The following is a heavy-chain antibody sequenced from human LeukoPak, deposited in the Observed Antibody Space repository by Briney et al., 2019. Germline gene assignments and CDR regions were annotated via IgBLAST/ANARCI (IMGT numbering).Heavy chain of an antibody. J-gene: IGHJ4*02. V-gene: IGHV3-30*04. CDR2: ISYDGSNK. CDR1: GFTFSSYA. D-gene: IGHD6-13*01. CDR3: ATLGLAAAGPTTSFDY. Sequence: GGSLRLSCAASGFTFSSYAMHWVRQAPGKGLEWVAVISYDGSNKYYAGSVKGRFTISRDDSKNTLYLQMNSLRAEDTAVYYCATLGLAAAGPTTSFDYWGQGTLVTVSS.